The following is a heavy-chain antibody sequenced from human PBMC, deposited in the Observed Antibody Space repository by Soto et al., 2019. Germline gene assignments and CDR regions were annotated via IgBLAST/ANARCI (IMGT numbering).Heavy chain of an antibody. J-gene: IGHJ4*02. CDR1: GGSFSGYY. V-gene: IGHV4-34*01. D-gene: IGHD3-10*01. Sequence: QVQLQQWGAGLLKPSETLSLTCAVYGGSFSGYYWSWIRQPPGKGLEWIGEINHSGSTNYNPSLKSRVTISVDTSKNQFSLKLSSVTAADTAVYYCASGRWTYGSGSYRSAPIDYWGQGTLVTVSS. CDR2: INHSGST. CDR3: ASGRWTYGSGSYRSAPIDY.